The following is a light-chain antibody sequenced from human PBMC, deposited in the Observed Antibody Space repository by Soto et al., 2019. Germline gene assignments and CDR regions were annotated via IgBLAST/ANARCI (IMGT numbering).Light chain of an antibody. CDR2: GNS. CDR1: SSNIGAGYD. CDR3: QSYDSSLSAS. Sequence: QSVLTQPPSVSGAPGQRVTISCTGSSSNIGAGYDVHWYQQLPGTAPKLLIYGNSNRPSGVPDRFSGSKSGTSASLAITGLQDEDEADYYCQSYDSSLSASFGTGTKLTVL. V-gene: IGLV1-40*01. J-gene: IGLJ1*01.